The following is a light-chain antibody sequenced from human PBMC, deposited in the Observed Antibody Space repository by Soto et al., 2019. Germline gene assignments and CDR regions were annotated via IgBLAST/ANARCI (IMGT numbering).Light chain of an antibody. Sequence: DIQRTRSPSTLSASVGDRVTITCRASQSISNWLAWYQQKPGKAPKLLIYKASDLESGVPSRFSGSGSGTEFTLTINSLQPDDFAIYYCQQYHRYSYTFGQGTKVDIK. V-gene: IGKV1-5*03. CDR3: QQYHRYSYT. CDR2: KAS. J-gene: IGKJ2*01. CDR1: QSISNW.